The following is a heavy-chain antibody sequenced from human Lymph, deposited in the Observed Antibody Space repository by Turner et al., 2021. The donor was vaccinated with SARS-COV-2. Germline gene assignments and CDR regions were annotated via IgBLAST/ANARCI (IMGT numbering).Heavy chain of an antibody. Sequence: EVQMVESGGGLVQPGGSLRLDCAASGFTFSYYWMSVVRQAPGKWLEWVANIKQDVSEKYYVDSVKGRFTISRDNAKTSLFLQMNSLRAEDTAVYYCARMGSSSWYFDYWGQGTLVTVSS. V-gene: IGHV3-7*01. CDR1: GFTFSYYW. CDR3: ARMGSSSWYFDY. J-gene: IGHJ4*02. D-gene: IGHD1-26*01. CDR2: IKQDVSEK.